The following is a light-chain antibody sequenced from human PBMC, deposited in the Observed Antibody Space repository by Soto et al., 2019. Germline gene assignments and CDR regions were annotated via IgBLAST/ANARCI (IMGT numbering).Light chain of an antibody. V-gene: IGLV3-21*04. Sequence: SYELTQPPSVSLAPGQTASITCGGNSIGSKRVHWHQQKPGQAPIVVIYYDSDRPSAIPERFAGSNSVNTATLTLSRVEAGDEADYYCQVWDISSDHVIFGGGTKLTVL. J-gene: IGLJ2*01. CDR1: SIGSKR. CDR3: QVWDISSDHVI. CDR2: YDS.